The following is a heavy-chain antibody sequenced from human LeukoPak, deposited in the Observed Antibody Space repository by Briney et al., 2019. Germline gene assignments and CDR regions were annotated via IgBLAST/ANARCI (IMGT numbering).Heavy chain of an antibody. Sequence: PGGSLRLSCAASAFTFSNNDMHWVRQAPGKGLEWVASMPYDGSHKFYADSVRGRFTISRDNSNNTVYLQMNSLRDEDTAMYYCAKESDAFDIWGQGTMVTVSS. J-gene: IGHJ3*02. CDR2: MPYDGSHK. V-gene: IGHV3-30*02. CDR1: AFTFSNND. CDR3: AKESDAFDI.